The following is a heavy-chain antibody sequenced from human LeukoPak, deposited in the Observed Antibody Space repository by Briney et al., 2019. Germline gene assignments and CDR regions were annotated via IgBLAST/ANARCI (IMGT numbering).Heavy chain of an antibody. D-gene: IGHD3-10*01. J-gene: IGHJ6*03. CDR3: TRVLLWFGEVYYYMDV. Sequence: GGSLRLSCAASGFTFSGSAMHWVRQASGKGLEWVGRIRSKANSYATAYAASVKGRFTISRDDSKYTAYLQMNSLKTEDTAVYYCTRVLLWFGEVYYYMDVWGKGTTVTISS. CDR1: GFTFSGSA. V-gene: IGHV3-73*01. CDR2: IRSKANSYAT.